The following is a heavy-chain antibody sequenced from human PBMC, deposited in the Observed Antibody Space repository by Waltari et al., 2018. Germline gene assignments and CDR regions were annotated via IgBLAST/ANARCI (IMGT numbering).Heavy chain of an antibody. V-gene: IGHV3-30*18. CDR2: ISYDGSNK. Sequence: QVQLVESGGGVVQPGRSLRLSCAASGFTFSSYGMHWVRQAPGQGLEWVAVISYDGSNKYYADSVKGRFTISRDNSKNTLYLQMNSLRAEDTAVYYCAKPKWSRYSSGWYGGQGYYFDYWGQGTLVTVSS. CDR1: GFTFSSYG. J-gene: IGHJ4*02. CDR3: AKPKWSRYSSGWYGGQGYYFDY. D-gene: IGHD6-19*01.